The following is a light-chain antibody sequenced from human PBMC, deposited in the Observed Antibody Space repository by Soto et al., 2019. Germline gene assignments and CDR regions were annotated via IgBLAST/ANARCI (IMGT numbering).Light chain of an antibody. Sequence: QSALTQPASVSGSPGQSITISCTGTSSDVGVYDYVSWYQQQSGKAPKLMIHEVSNRPSGVSNRFSGSKSGNTASLTISGLQAEDEADYYCSSYAGSNNLVFGGGTKVTVL. CDR1: SSDVGVYDY. V-gene: IGLV2-14*01. J-gene: IGLJ2*01. CDR2: EVS. CDR3: SSYAGSNNLV.